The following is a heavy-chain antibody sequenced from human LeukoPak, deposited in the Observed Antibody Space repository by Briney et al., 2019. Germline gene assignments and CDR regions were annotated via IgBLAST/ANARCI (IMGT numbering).Heavy chain of an antibody. J-gene: IGHJ5*02. Sequence: GESLKISCKGSGYSLTSYWIGWVRQTPGKGLEWMGVIYPGDSRTRYNPSFEGQVTISADKSINTAYLPWSSLKASDTAMYYCACREFYSPWPGPWGQGTLVTVSS. CDR1: GYSLTSYW. CDR3: ACREFYSPWPGP. D-gene: IGHD5-18*01. V-gene: IGHV5-51*01. CDR2: IYPGDSRT.